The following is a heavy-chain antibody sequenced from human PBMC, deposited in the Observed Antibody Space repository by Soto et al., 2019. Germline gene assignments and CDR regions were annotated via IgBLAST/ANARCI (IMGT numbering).Heavy chain of an antibody. D-gene: IGHD1-1*01. CDR3: VRGDNWNDEASDY. CDR2: IWYDGSNK. CDR1: GFTFSSYG. V-gene: IGHV3-33*01. Sequence: SLRLSCAASGFTFSSYGMHWVRQAPGKGLEWVAVIWYDGSNKYYAESVKGRFTITRDNSKNTVYLQMNSLGAEDTAVYYCVRGDNWNDEASDYWGQGTLVTVSS. J-gene: IGHJ4*02.